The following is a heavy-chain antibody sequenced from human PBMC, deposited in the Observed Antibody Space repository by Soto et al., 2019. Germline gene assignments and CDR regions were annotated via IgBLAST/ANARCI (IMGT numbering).Heavy chain of an antibody. V-gene: IGHV1-69*01. D-gene: IGHD3-16*02. CDR2: IIPIFGTA. Sequence: QVQLVQSGAEVKKPGSSVKVSCKASGGTFSSYAISWVRQAPGQGLEWMGGIIPIFGTANYAQKFQGRVTITADESKSTAYMELSSLRSQDTAVYYCARLGDDYVWGSYRYTPPYYWFDPWGQGTLVTVSS. CDR1: GGTFSSYA. CDR3: ARLGDDYVWGSYRYTPPYYWFDP. J-gene: IGHJ5*02.